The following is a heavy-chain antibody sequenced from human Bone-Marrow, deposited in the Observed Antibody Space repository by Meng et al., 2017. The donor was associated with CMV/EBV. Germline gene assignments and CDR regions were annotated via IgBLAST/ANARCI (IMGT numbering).Heavy chain of an antibody. D-gene: IGHD2-15*01. CDR1: GYTLTQLS. J-gene: IGHJ4*02. Sequence: VHAGSWVKKPGSSVEVTRKVSGYTLTQLSRRGGRQAPGKGLEWMGCFDPEDGETIYAQKFQGRVTMTEDTSTDTAYMELSSLRSEDTAVFYCPTDLRGSSFDYWGQGTLVTVSS. CDR2: FDPEDGET. V-gene: IGHV1-24*01. CDR3: PTDLRGSSFDY.